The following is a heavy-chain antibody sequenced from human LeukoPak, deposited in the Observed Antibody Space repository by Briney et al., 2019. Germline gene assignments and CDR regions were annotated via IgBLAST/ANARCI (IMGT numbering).Heavy chain of an antibody. CDR3: AKLPTYYYESSGYYYFDY. Sequence: GGSLRLSCAASGFTFSSYAMSWVRQAPGKGLEWVSLIRGSGVSTYYRDSGKGRFTISRDNSKNTLYLQMNSLRAEDTAVYYCAKLPTYYYESSGYYYFDYWGQGTLVTVSS. CDR2: IRGSGVST. J-gene: IGHJ4*02. CDR1: GFTFSSYA. V-gene: IGHV3-23*01. D-gene: IGHD3-22*01.